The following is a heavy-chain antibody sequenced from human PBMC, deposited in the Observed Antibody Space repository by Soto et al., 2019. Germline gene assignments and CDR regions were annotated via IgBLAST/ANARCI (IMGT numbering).Heavy chain of an antibody. Sequence: GGSLRLSCAASGFTFDDYAMHWVRQAPGKGLECVSGISWNSGSIGYADSVKGRFTISRDNAKNSLYLQMNSLRAEDTALYYCAKEGREVVVITSGVYDYYGMGVWGHLTTVTV. CDR1: GFTFDDYA. CDR2: ISWNSGSI. CDR3: AKEGREVVVITSGVYDYYGMGV. V-gene: IGHV3-9*01. J-gene: IGHJ6*02. D-gene: IGHD3-22*01.